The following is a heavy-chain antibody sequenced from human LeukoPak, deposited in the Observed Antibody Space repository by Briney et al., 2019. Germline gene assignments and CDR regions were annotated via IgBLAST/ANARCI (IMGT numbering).Heavy chain of an antibody. CDR1: GFTVTSNY. Sequence: PGGSLRPSCAASGFTVTSNYMSWVRQAPGKGLEWVSVIYSGGSTLYADSVKGRFTISRDNSKNTLYLQMNSLRAEDTAVYYCARRGEPIDYWGQGTLVTVSS. CDR2: IYSGGST. V-gene: IGHV3-66*02. D-gene: IGHD3-16*01. CDR3: ARRGEPIDY. J-gene: IGHJ4*02.